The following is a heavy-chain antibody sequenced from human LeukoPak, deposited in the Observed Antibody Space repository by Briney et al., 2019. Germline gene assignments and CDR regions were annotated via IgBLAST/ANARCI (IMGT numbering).Heavy chain of an antibody. D-gene: IGHD3-22*01. V-gene: IGHV3-21*01. CDR3: ARERRYYDSSGSLDY. J-gene: IGHJ4*02. Sequence: GGSLRLSCAASGFTFSSYSMNWVRQAPGKGLEWVSSISSSSSYIYYADSVKGRFTISRDNAKNSLYLQMNSLRAEDTAVYYCARERRYYDSSGSLDYWGQGTLVTVSS. CDR2: ISSSSSYI. CDR1: GFTFSSYS.